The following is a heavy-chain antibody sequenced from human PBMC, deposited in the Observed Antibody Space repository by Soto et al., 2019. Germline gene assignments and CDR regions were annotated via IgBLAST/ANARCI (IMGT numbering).Heavy chain of an antibody. CDR2: IYYSGST. J-gene: IGHJ5*02. D-gene: IGHD4-17*01. Sequence: QVQLQESGPGLVKPSQTLSLTCTVSGGSISSGGYYWSWIRQHPGKGLEWIGYIYYSGSTYYNPSLQSRVTISVDTSKNHSPLQLSSVTAADTAVYYCARVSTVPPFWGWFDPWGQGTLVTVSS. CDR1: GGSISSGGYY. CDR3: ARVSTVPPFWGWFDP. V-gene: IGHV4-31*03.